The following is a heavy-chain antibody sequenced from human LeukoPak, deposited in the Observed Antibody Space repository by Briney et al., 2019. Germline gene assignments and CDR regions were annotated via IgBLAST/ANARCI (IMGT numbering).Heavy chain of an antibody. Sequence: SQTLSLTCTVSGGSISSGTYYWSWLRQPAGKGLEWIGHIYTVGSTNYNPSLKSRVTISVDTSKNQFSLKLSSVTAADTAVYYCARDGSANFYYHMDVWGKGTTVTVSS. CDR2: IYTVGST. V-gene: IGHV4-61*09. J-gene: IGHJ6*03. CDR3: ARDGSANFYYHMDV. D-gene: IGHD6-25*01. CDR1: GGSISSGTYY.